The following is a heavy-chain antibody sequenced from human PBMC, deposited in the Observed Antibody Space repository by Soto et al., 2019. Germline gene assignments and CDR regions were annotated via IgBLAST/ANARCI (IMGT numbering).Heavy chain of an antibody. J-gene: IGHJ4*02. V-gene: IGHV1-18*01. CDR1: GYTFTSYG. CDR3: ARDHRYYCSSTSCYRGEGFDY. D-gene: IGHD2-2*02. CDR2: ISAYNGNT. Sequence: ASVKVSCKASGYTFTSYGIRWVRQAPGQGLELMGWISAYNGNTNYAQKLQGRVTMTTDTSTSTAYMELRSLRSDDTAVYYCARDHRYYCSSTSCYRGEGFDYWGQGTLVTVSS.